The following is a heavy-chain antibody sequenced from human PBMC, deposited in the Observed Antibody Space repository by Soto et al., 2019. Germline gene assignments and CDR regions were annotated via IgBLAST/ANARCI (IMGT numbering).Heavy chain of an antibody. V-gene: IGHV3-7*01. D-gene: IGHD3-10*01. CDR3: ARGGSESDY. CDR1: GFTFSTYW. CDR2: IKQDGSEK. J-gene: IGHJ4*02. Sequence: EVQLVESGGGLVQPVGALRLSCAVSGFTFSTYWMTWVRQAPGKGLEWVANIKQDGSEKHYVDSVTGRFTISRDNAKNSLYLQMNSLRAEDTAVYFFARGGSESDYWGQGTLVTVSS.